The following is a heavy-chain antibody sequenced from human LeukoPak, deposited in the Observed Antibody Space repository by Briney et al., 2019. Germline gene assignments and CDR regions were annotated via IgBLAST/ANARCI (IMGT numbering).Heavy chain of an antibody. CDR2: TRNKANSYTT. D-gene: IGHD3-3*01. CDR3: AREQYYDFWSGYYTFDY. V-gene: IGHV3-72*01. CDR1: GFTFSDHY. Sequence: GGSLRLSCAASGFTFSDHYMDWVRQAPGKGLEWVGRTRNKANSYTTEYAASVKGRFTISRDDSKNSLYLQMNSLKTEDTAVYYCAREQYYDFWSGYYTFDYWGQGTLVTVSS. J-gene: IGHJ4*02.